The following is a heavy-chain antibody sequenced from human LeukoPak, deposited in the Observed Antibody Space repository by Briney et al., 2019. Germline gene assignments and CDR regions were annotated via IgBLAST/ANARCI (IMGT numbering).Heavy chain of an antibody. CDR1: GGSLSSYY. Sequence: PSETLSLTCTVSGGSLSSYYWSWIRQPPGKGLEWIGYIYSRGLTRGSTNYSPSLKSRVTISVDTAKNQFSLKLSSVTAADTAVYYCARDQEYSGSYYRYFDFWGQGALVTVSS. V-gene: IGHV4-59*01. CDR3: ARDQEYSGSYYRYFDF. J-gene: IGHJ4*02. D-gene: IGHD1-26*01. CDR2: IYSRGLTRGST.